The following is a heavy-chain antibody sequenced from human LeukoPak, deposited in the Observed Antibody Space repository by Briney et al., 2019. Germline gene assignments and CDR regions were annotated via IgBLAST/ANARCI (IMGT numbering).Heavy chain of an antibody. Sequence: PGGSLRLSCAGSGFIFSTYAMSWVRQAPGKGLEWVSAISGSGGSTYYADSVKGRFTISRDNSKNTLYLQMNSLRAEDTAVYYCAALGRGYSYGFDYWGQGTLVTVSS. J-gene: IGHJ4*02. D-gene: IGHD5-18*01. CDR3: AALGRGYSYGFDY. CDR1: GFIFSTYA. CDR2: ISGSGGST. V-gene: IGHV3-23*01.